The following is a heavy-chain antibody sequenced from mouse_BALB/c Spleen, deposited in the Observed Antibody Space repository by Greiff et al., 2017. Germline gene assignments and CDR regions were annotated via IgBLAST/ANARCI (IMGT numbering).Heavy chain of an antibody. D-gene: IGHD2-4*01. CDR3: ARDQGLRRINSWFAY. CDR2: IWAGGST. V-gene: IGHV2-9*02. Sequence: QVTLKVSGPGLVAPSQSLSITCTVSGFSLTSYGVHWVRQPPGKGLEWLGVIWAGGSTNYNSALMSRLSISKDNSKSQVFLKMNSLQTDDTAMYYCARDQGLRRINSWFAYWGQGTLVTVSA. CDR1: GFSLTSYG. J-gene: IGHJ3*01.